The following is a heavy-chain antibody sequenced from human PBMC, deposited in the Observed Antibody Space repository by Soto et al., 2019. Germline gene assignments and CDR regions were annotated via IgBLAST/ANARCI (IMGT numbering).Heavy chain of an antibody. CDR3: ARVVTRPPFYYGMDV. J-gene: IGHJ6*02. CDR2: ISGSGGST. V-gene: IGHV3-23*01. D-gene: IGHD2-21*02. CDR1: GFTFSSYA. Sequence: GGSLRLSCAASGFTFSSYAMSWVRQAPGKGLEWVSAISGSGGSTYCADSVKGRFTISRDNAKNSLYLQMNSLRAEDTAVYYCARVVTRPPFYYGMDVWGQGTTVTVSS.